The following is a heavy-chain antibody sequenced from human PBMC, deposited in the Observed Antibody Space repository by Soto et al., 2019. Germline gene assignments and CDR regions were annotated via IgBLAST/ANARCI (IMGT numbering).Heavy chain of an antibody. CDR3: ARDGYCSGGSCYSYYYGMDV. D-gene: IGHD2-15*01. V-gene: IGHV1-69*06. J-gene: IGHJ6*02. CDR1: GGTFSSYA. Sequence: QVQLVQSGAEVKKPGSSVKVSCKASGGTFSSYAISWVRQAPGQGLEWMGGIIPIFGTANYAEKFQGRVTITADKSARTAYRGLSSLRSEDTAVYYCARDGYCSGGSCYSYYYGMDVWGQGTTVTVSS. CDR2: IIPIFGTA.